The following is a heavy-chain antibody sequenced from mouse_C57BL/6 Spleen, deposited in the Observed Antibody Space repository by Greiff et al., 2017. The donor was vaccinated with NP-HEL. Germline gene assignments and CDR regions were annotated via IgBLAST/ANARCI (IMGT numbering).Heavy chain of an antibody. V-gene: IGHV1-81*01. CDR2: IYPRSGNT. Sequence: VMLVESGAELARPGASVKLSCKASGYTFTSYGISWVKQRTGQGLEWIGEIYPRSGNTYYNEKFKGKATLTADKSSSTAYMELRSLTSEDSAVYFCARSSITTVVASYYYAMDYWGQGTSVTVSS. CDR3: ARSSITTVVASYYYAMDY. J-gene: IGHJ4*01. D-gene: IGHD1-1*01. CDR1: GYTFTSYG.